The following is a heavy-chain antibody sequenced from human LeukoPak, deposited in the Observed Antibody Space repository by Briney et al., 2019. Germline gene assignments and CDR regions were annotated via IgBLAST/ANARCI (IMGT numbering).Heavy chain of an antibody. CDR2: IDPSDSYT. Sequence: GESLKISCKCSGYSFTSYWISWVRQMPGKVLEWMGRIDPSDSYTNYSPSFQGHVTISADKSISTVYLQWSSLKASDTAMYYCARHSAGIVVAGKWGQGTLVTVSS. CDR1: GYSFTSYW. J-gene: IGHJ4*02. CDR3: ARHSAGIVVAGK. D-gene: IGHD6-19*01. V-gene: IGHV5-10-1*01.